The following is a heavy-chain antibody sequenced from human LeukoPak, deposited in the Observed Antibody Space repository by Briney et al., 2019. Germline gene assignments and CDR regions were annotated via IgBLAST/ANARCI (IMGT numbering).Heavy chain of an antibody. D-gene: IGHD3-22*01. J-gene: IGHJ6*03. Sequence: SETLSLTCTVSGGSISTYYWTWIRQTPGKRLEWIGYIYSSGTTNYNPSLKSRVTFSVDTSNNHFSLKMTSVTAADTAVYFCARGLRDSRGYYGGIYYSYCMDVWGKGTTVTVSS. V-gene: IGHV4-59*01. CDR2: IYSSGTT. CDR3: ARGLRDSRGYYGGIYYSYCMDV. CDR1: GGSISTYY.